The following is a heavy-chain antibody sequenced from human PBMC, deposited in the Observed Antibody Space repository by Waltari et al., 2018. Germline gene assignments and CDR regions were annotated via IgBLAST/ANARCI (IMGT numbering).Heavy chain of an antibody. CDR2: INSEGSPI. Sequence: EVQLVESGGGLVQPGGSLRLSCAASGFTFNTYWMHWVRQAPGKGLVWVARINSEGSPISYAASVEGRFTITRDNAKNTLYLQMNSLRAEDTAIYYCARDASGSGSCLDYWGQGTLVTVSS. V-gene: IGHV3-74*01. J-gene: IGHJ4*02. D-gene: IGHD2-15*01. CDR1: GFTFNTYW. CDR3: ARDASGSGSCLDY.